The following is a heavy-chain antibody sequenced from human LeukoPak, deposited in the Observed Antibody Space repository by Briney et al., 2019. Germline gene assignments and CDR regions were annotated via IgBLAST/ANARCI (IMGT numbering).Heavy chain of an antibody. J-gene: IGHJ3*02. CDR3: ARDPISSSWHDAFDI. CDR2: ISSSSSYI. V-gene: IGHV3-21*01. Sequence: GGSLRLSCAASGFTFSSHSMNWVRQAPGKGLEWVSSISSSSSYIYYADSVKGRFTISRDNAKNSLYLQMNSLRAEDTAVYYCARDPISSSWHDAFDIWGQGTMVTVSS. D-gene: IGHD6-13*01. CDR1: GFTFSSHS.